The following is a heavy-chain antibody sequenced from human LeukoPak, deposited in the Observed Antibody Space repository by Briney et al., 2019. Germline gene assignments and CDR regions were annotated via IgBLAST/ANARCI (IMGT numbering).Heavy chain of an antibody. CDR2: IIVGSGAT. V-gene: IGHV1-58*01. Sequence: GASVKVSCKASGFTSTNFAVQWVRQARGQRLEWIGWIIVGSGATKCAQDFQERVTITRDLSTSTLYMELSSLRSEDTAVYYCARWGLERWLQFDYWGQGTLVTVSS. CDR3: ARWGLERWLQFDY. CDR1: GFTSTNFA. D-gene: IGHD5-24*01. J-gene: IGHJ4*02.